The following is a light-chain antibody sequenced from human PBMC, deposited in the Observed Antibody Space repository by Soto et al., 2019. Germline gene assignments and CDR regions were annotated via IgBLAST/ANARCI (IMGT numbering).Light chain of an antibody. CDR1: QSVSRNY. J-gene: IGKJ1*01. CDR2: GAS. Sequence: EVVLTQSPGTLSLSPGERATLSCRASQSVSRNYIAWYQQRSGQAPRLLIQGASNRATGIPDRFSSSGSGTDFTLTISRLEPEAFAIYYGQRYDTSPQTCGKGTKAEIK. V-gene: IGKV3-20*01. CDR3: QRYDTSPQT.